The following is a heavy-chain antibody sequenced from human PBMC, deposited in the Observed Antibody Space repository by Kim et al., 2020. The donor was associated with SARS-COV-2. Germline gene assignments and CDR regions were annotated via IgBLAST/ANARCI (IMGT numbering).Heavy chain of an antibody. CDR3: ARDRGNYHAFDI. Sequence: NYAQKFQGRVTITADESTSTAYMELSSLRSEDTAVYYCARDRGNYHAFDIWGQGTMVTVSS. D-gene: IGHD1-7*01. V-gene: IGHV1-69*01. J-gene: IGHJ3*02.